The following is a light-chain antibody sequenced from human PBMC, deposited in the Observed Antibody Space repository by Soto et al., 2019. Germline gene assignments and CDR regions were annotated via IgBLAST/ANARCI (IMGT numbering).Light chain of an antibody. J-gene: IGKJ1*01. CDR1: QVIGYY. CDR3: QHYSDLPRT. V-gene: IGKV1-33*01. CDR2: GAS. Sequence: DIQMTQSPSSLSASVGDTVTITCQASQVIGYYLSWFQQKPGKAPKLLIYGASNLHTGVPSRFSGRGSGTSFTFTIGSLQPEDVATYYCQHYSDLPRTFGQGTKVEVK.